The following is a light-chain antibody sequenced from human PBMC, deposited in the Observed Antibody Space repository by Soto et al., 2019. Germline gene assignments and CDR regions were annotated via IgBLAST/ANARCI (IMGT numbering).Light chain of an antibody. CDR2: WAS. CDR1: QSVLYSSNNKNF. CDR3: QQYYTPPPT. Sequence: DIVMTQSPDSLAVSLGERATINCKSSQSVLYSSNNKNFLAWYQQKPRQPPKLLIYWASTREPGVPDRFSGSGSATDFTLTISSLQAEDVAVYYCQQYYTPPPTFGQGTELEIK. V-gene: IGKV4-1*01. J-gene: IGKJ2*01.